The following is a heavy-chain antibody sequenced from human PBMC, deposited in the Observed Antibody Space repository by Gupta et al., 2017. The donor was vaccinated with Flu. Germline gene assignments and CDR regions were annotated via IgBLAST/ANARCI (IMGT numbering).Heavy chain of an antibody. J-gene: IGHJ5*02. CDR1: GGSISSSSYY. CDR2: IYYSGST. Sequence: QLQLQESGPGLVKPSETLSLTCTVSGGSISSSSYYWGWIRQPPGKGLEWIGSIYYSGSTYYNPSLKSRVTISVDTSKNQFSLKLSSVTAADTAVYYCARGGVDCSGGSCKPGWFDPWGQGTLVTVSS. CDR3: ARGGVDCSGGSCKPGWFDP. D-gene: IGHD2-15*01. V-gene: IGHV4-39*01.